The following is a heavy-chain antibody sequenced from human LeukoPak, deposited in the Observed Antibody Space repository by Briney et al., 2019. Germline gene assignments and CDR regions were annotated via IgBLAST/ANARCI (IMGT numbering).Heavy chain of an antibody. Sequence: GRSLRLSCAASGFSFSGYGMHWVRQAPGKGLEWVAMIYYDGSNKYYADSVRGRFTISRDNSKNTVYLQMNSLRAEDTAVYFCVRMGGDLGGKILENWGQGTLVTASS. CDR3: VRMGGDLGGKILEN. CDR1: GFSFSGYG. J-gene: IGHJ4*02. D-gene: IGHD3-3*01. V-gene: IGHV3-33*01. CDR2: IYYDGSNK.